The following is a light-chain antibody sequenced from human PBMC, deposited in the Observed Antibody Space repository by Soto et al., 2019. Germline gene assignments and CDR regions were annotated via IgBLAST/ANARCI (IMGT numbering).Light chain of an antibody. CDR2: DAS. J-gene: IGKJ1*01. Sequence: EIVLTQSPATLSLSPGDRATLSCWASQSVSKYFVCYQQKPGQAPRLLIYDASKSVTGIPARFSGSGSGADFTLTISSLEPEEFAVYYCQQRSIWPWTFGQGTKVDI. CDR3: QQRSIWPWT. CDR1: QSVSKY. V-gene: IGKV3-11*01.